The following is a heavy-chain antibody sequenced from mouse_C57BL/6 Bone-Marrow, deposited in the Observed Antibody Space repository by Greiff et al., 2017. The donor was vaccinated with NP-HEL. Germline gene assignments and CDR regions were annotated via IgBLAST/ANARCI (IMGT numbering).Heavy chain of an antibody. Sequence: EVQGVESGGDLVKPGGSLKLSCAASGFTFSSYRMSWVRQTPDKRLEWVATISSGGSYTYYPDSVKGRFTISRDNAKNTLYLQMSSLKSEDTAMYYCASPYDYDVAWFAYWGQGTLVTVSA. D-gene: IGHD2-4*01. CDR2: ISSGGSYT. V-gene: IGHV5-6*01. CDR1: GFTFSSYR. CDR3: ASPYDYDVAWFAY. J-gene: IGHJ3*01.